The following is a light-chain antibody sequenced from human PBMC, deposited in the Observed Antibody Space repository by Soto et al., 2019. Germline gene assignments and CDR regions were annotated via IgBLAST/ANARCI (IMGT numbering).Light chain of an antibody. CDR3: QQLNSYPWT. V-gene: IGKV1-9*01. J-gene: IGKJ1*01. CDR1: QGISSY. Sequence: QLTQSPSSLSASVGDRVTITCRASQGISSYLAWYQQKPGKAPKLLIYAASTLQSGVPSRFSGSGSGTDFTLTISSLQPEDFATYHCQQLNSYPWTFGQGTKVEIK. CDR2: AAS.